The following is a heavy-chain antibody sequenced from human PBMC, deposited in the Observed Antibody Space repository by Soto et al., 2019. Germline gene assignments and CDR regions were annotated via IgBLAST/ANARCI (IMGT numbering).Heavy chain of an antibody. CDR2: ISAYNGNT. J-gene: IGHJ5*02. D-gene: IGHD4-17*01. V-gene: IGHV1-18*01. CDR1: GYTFTSYG. Sequence: ASVKVSCKASGYTFTSYGISWVRHAPGRGLEWMGWISAYNGNTNYAQKLQGRVTMTTDTSTSTAYMELRSLRSDDTAVYYCARDLHDYGDFYNWFDPWGQGTLVTVSS. CDR3: ARDLHDYGDFYNWFDP.